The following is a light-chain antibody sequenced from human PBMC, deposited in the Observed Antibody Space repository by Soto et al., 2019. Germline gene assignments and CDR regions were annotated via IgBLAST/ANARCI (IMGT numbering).Light chain of an antibody. J-gene: IGKJ2*01. CDR1: QSVDTS. CDR3: QQRGT. Sequence: EVVLTQSPATLSLSPGERATLSCRASQSVDTSLAWYQQKLGQAPRLLIYDAANRATGISGRFSGSGSGTDFPLNISSLEPEDFAFYYCQQRGTFGQGTKVEIK. V-gene: IGKV3-11*01. CDR2: DAA.